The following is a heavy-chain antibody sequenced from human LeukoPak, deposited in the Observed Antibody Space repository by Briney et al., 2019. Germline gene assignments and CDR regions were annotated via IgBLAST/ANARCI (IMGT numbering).Heavy chain of an antibody. J-gene: IGHJ3*02. V-gene: IGHV4-39*01. CDR2: IYYSGST. Sequence: KTSETLSLTCTVSGGSISSSSYYWGWIRQPPGKGLEWIGSIYYSGSTYYNPSLKSRVTISVDTSKNQFSLKLSSVTAADTAVYYCARRTLGYAFDIWGQGTMATVSS. CDR3: ARRTLGYAFDI. CDR1: GGSISSSSYY.